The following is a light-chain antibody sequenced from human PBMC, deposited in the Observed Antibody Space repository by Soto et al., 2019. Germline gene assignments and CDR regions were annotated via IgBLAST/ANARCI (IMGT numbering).Light chain of an antibody. CDR1: QSVSSSY. Sequence: EIVLTQSPGTLSLSPGERATLSCRASQSVSSSYLAWYQQKPGQAPRLLIYGASSRATGIPDRFSGSGSGTDFTLTISRLEPEDFAVYYCQPYGSLTFGQGTKLEIK. J-gene: IGKJ2*01. V-gene: IGKV3-20*01. CDR2: GAS. CDR3: QPYGSLT.